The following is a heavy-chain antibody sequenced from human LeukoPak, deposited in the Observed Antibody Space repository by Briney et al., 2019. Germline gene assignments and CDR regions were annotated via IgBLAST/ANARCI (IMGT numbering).Heavy chain of an antibody. J-gene: IGHJ4*02. CDR3: VQSSPTIDY. CDR2: INSDGSST. CDR1: GFTFSNYW. V-gene: IGHV3-74*01. D-gene: IGHD5-12*01. Sequence: GGSPRLSCSASGFTFSNYWMHWVRQVPGKGLVWVSRINSDGSSTTYADSVKGRFTISRDNAKNTMYLQMNSLRVEDTAVYYCVQSSPTIDYWGQGTLVTVSS.